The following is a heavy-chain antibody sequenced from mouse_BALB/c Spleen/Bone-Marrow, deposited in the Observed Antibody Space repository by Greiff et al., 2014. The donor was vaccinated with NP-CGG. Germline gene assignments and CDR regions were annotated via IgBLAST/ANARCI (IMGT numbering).Heavy chain of an antibody. CDR2: IWAGGST. V-gene: IGHV2-9*02. CDR3: ARVYLWYFDV. CDR1: GFSLTSYG. J-gene: IGHJ1*01. D-gene: IGHD2-3*01. Sequence: QLVESGPGLVAPSQSLSITCTVSGFSLTSYGVHWVRQPPGKGLEWPGVIWAGGSTNYNSALMSRLSISKDNSKSQVFLKMNSLQTDDTAMYYCARVYLWYFDVWGAGTTVTVSS.